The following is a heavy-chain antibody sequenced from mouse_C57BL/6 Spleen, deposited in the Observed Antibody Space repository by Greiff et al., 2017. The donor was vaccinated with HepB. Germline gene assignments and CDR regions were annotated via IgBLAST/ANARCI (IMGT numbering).Heavy chain of an antibody. D-gene: IGHD3-2*01. CDR3: ARHDPRQPYFDY. CDR2: ISGGGGNT. J-gene: IGHJ2*01. V-gene: IGHV5-9*01. Sequence: EVKLVESGGGLVKPGGSLKLSCAASGFTFSSYTMSWVRQTPEKRLEWVATISGGGGNTYYPDSVKGRFTISRDNAKNTLYLQMSSLRSEDTALYYCARHDPRQPYFDYWGQGTTLTVSS. CDR1: GFTFSSYT.